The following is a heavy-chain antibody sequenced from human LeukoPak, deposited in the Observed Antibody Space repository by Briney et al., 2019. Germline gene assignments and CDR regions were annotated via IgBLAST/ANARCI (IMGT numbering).Heavy chain of an antibody. Sequence: ASVKVSCTASGYTFTGYYMHWVRQAPGQGLELMGWINPNSGGTNYAQKFQGRVTMTRDTSISTAYMELSRLRSDETAVYYCAREDGEGGGFDYWGQGTLVAVSS. J-gene: IGHJ4*02. CDR1: GYTFTGYY. CDR3: AREDGEGGGFDY. V-gene: IGHV1-2*02. D-gene: IGHD3-16*01. CDR2: INPNSGGT.